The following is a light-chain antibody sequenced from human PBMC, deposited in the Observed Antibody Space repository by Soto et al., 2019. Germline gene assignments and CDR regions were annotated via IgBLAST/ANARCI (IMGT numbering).Light chain of an antibody. CDR2: AAS. J-gene: IGKJ5*01. Sequence: DIQMTQSPSSLSASVGDRVTISCRASQGISNYLAWYQQKPGKVPKLLIYAASTLQSGVPSRFSGSGSGTDFTLTISSLQPEDFAIYYCQQYKSWPPITFGQGTRLE. CDR3: QQYKSWPPIT. CDR1: QGISNY. V-gene: IGKV1-27*01.